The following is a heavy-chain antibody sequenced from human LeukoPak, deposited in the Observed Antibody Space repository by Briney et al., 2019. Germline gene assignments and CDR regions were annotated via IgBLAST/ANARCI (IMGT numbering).Heavy chain of an antibody. CDR1: GGSVSSSAYY. J-gene: IGHJ4*02. CDR3: ARYSGRDSFDY. D-gene: IGHD1-26*01. Sequence: NPSETLSLTCTVSGGSVSSSAYYWGWIRQPPEKGLEWIGNIYYSGSTYYNPSLKSRVTISIDTSKNQFSLKLSSVTAADTAVYYCARYSGRDSFDYWGQGTLVTVSS. V-gene: IGHV4-39*01. CDR2: IYYSGST.